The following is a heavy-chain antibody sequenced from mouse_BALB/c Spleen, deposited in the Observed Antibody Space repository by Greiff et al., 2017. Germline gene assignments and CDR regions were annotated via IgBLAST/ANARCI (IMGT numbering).Heavy chain of an antibody. CDR1: GFTFSDYY. V-gene: IGHV5-4*02. CDR2: ISDGGSYT. CDR3: AREMIKDAMDY. J-gene: IGHJ4*01. Sequence: EVQVVESGGGLVQPGGSRKLSCAASGFTFSDYYMYWVRQTPEKRLEWVATISDGGSYTYYPDSVKGRFTISRDNAKNNLYLQMSSLKSEDTAMYYCAREMIKDAMDYWGQGTSVTVSS. D-gene: IGHD2-4*01.